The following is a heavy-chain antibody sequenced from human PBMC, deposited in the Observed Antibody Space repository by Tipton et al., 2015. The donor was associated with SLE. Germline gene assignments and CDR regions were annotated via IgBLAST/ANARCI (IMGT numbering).Heavy chain of an antibody. Sequence: TLSLTCTVSGDSISTGNYYWSWIRQPAGKGLEWIGRIYPSVTTNYNPSLKSQVTMSIDTSKNQFSLKLSSVTAADTAVYFCAKQTGVGGSEYFQHWGQGTLVTVSS. CDR3: AKQTGVGGSEYFQH. V-gene: IGHV4-61*02. J-gene: IGHJ1*01. CDR2: IYPSVTT. CDR1: GDSISTGNYY. D-gene: IGHD1-1*01.